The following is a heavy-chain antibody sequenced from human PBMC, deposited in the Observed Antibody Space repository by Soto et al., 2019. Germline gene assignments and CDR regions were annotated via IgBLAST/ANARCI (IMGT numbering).Heavy chain of an antibody. CDR3: AKGPLGGGNYDLDY. V-gene: IGHV3-23*01. Sequence: EVQLLESGGGLVQPGGSLRLSCAASGFTFINYAMNWVRQAPGKGLEWVSAISSSGGSTYYADSVKGRFTISRDNSKSTVYLQMNGLRAEDTAVYYCAKGPLGGGNYDLDYWGQGNMVTVSS. CDR1: GFTFINYA. CDR2: ISSSGGST. J-gene: IGHJ4*02. D-gene: IGHD4-4*01.